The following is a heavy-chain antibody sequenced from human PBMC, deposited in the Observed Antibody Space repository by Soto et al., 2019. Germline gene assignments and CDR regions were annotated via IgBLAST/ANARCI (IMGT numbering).Heavy chain of an antibody. CDR2: IYYSGST. CDR1: GGSISSYY. D-gene: IGHD2-2*02. J-gene: IGHJ4*02. CDR3: ASSTAAIRFAFDY. Sequence: SETLSLTCTVSGGSISSYYWSWIRQPPGKGLEWIGYIYYSGSTNYNPSLKSRVTVSVDTSKNQFSLKLSSVTAADTAVYYCASSTAAIRFAFDYWGQGTLVTVSS. V-gene: IGHV4-59*01.